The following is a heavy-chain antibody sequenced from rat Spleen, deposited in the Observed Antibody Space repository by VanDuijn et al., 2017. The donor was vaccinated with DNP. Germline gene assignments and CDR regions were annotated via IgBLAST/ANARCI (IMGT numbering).Heavy chain of an antibody. V-gene: IGHV5-31*01. J-gene: IGHJ2*01. CDR2: ITSSGGST. Sequence: EVQLVESGGDLVQPGRSLKLSCVASGFTFNNYLMTWIRQVPGKGLEWVASITSSGGSTYYRDSVKGRFTISRDNAKSTLYLQMNSLRSEDTATYYCTRGINSGYYFDYWGQGVMVTVSS. D-gene: IGHD4-3*01. CDR1: GFTFNNYL. CDR3: TRGINSGYYFDY.